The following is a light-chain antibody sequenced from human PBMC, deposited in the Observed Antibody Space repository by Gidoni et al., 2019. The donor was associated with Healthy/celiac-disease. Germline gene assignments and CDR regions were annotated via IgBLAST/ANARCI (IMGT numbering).Light chain of an antibody. J-gene: IGLJ3*02. Sequence: SSELTQDPAVSVALGQTVRITCQGDSLRSYYASWDQQKPGQAPVLVIYGKNNRPSGIPDRFSGSSSGNTASLTITGAQAEDEADYYCNSRDSSGNVWVFGGGTKLTVL. CDR1: SLRSYY. CDR3: NSRDSSGNVWV. CDR2: GKN. V-gene: IGLV3-19*01.